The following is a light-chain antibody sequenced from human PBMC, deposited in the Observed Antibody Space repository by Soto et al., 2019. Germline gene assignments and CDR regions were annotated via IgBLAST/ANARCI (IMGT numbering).Light chain of an antibody. Sequence: IQLTRSPSSLAASVVDGVTMTCRASQGINRYLAWYQQKPGKAPKLLIYAASSLQSGVPSRFSGSGSGTLFTPTISSLQPEDFTTYYCQQLNDYPITFGQGTRLEIK. CDR1: QGINRY. CDR3: QQLNDYPIT. V-gene: IGKV1-9*01. J-gene: IGKJ5*01. CDR2: AAS.